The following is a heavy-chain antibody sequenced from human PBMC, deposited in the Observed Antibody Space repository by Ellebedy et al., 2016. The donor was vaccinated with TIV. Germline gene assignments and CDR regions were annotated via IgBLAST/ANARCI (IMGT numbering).Heavy chain of an antibody. Sequence: GESLKISCAASGFTFSSYAMSWVRQAPGKGLEWVAVISYDGSNKYYADSVKGRFTISRDNSKNTLYLQMNSLRSEDTAVYYCARYGSITMVRERAFDIWGQGTMVTVSS. J-gene: IGHJ3*02. CDR2: ISYDGSNK. CDR3: ARYGSITMVRERAFDI. V-gene: IGHV3-30*03. CDR1: GFTFSSYA. D-gene: IGHD3-10*01.